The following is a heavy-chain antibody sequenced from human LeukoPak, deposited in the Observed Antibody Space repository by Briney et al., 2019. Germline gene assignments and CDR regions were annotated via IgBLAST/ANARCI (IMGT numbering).Heavy chain of an antibody. CDR2: IYASGST. Sequence: SETLSLTCSVSGGSISGYYWSWVRQPPGKGLEWIGYIYASGSTNYNPSLKSRVTISVDTSKNQFSLKLSSVTAADTAVYYCATTTTIASWFDPWGQGTLVTVSS. CDR1: GGSISGYY. D-gene: IGHD2-21*01. V-gene: IGHV4-4*09. J-gene: IGHJ5*02. CDR3: ATTTTIASWFDP.